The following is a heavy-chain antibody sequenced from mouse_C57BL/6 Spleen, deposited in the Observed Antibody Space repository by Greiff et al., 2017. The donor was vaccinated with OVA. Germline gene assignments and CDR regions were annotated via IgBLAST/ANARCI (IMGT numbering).Heavy chain of an antibody. D-gene: IGHD1-1*01. J-gene: IGHJ4*01. Sequence: EVKLQESGGGLVQPGGSLKLSCAASGFTFSDYGMAWVRQAPRKGPEWVAFISNLAYSIYYADTVTGRFTISRENAKNTLYLEMSSLRSEDTAMYYCARSPIVVAKDYYAMDYWGQGTSVTVSS. V-gene: IGHV5-15*01. CDR3: ARSPIVVAKDYYAMDY. CDR1: GFTFSDYG. CDR2: ISNLAYSI.